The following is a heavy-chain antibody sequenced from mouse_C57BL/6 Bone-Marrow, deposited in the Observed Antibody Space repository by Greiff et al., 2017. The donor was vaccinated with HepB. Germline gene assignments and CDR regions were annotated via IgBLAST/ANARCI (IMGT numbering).Heavy chain of an antibody. D-gene: IGHD1-1*01. CDR2: ISDGGSYT. V-gene: IGHV5-4*01. J-gene: IGHJ1*03. Sequence: VQLVESGGGLVKPGGSLKLSCAASGFTFSSYAMSWVRQTPEKRLEWVATISDGGSYTYYPDNVKGRFTISRDNAKNNLYLQMSHLKSEDTAMYYCARAPSITTVVASHWYFDVWGTGTTVTVSS. CDR1: GFTFSSYA. CDR3: ARAPSITTVVASHWYFDV.